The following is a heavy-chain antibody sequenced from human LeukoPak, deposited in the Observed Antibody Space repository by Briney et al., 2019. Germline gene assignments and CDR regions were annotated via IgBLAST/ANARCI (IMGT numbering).Heavy chain of an antibody. D-gene: IGHD6-13*01. J-gene: IGHJ3*02. CDR1: GGSISISTW. CDR3: ASPAAGSNHDAVDI. CDR2: IYRSGST. V-gene: IGHV4-4*02. Sequence: SETLSLTCAVSGGSISISTWWSWVRQPPGKGLEWIGEIYRSGSTTYNPSLKSRVTISVDKAKNQLSLKLSSVTAADTAVYYCASPAAGSNHDAVDIWGQGTMGTVSS.